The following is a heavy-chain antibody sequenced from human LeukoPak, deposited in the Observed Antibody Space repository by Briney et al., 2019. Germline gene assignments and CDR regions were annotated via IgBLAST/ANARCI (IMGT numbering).Heavy chain of an antibody. CDR2: IKDDGSEI. CDR1: GFIFSNYW. V-gene: IGHV3-7*01. J-gene: IGHJ3*01. Sequence: GGSLRLSCTASGFIFSNYWMTWVRQAPGKGLEWVADIKDDGSEIYYVDSVKGRFTIARANSKNRLYLQMNSMRAEDTAVYYCARSDRRGAITMIRGVANRGAFDLWGQGTMVTVSS. D-gene: IGHD3-10*01. CDR3: ARSDRRGAITMIRGVANRGAFDL.